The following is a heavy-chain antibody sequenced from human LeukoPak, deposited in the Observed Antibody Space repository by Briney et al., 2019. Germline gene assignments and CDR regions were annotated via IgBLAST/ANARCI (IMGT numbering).Heavy chain of an antibody. CDR1: GGSFSGYY. V-gene: IGHV4-34*01. D-gene: IGHD2-21*02. CDR2: INHSGGA. J-gene: IGHJ4*02. CDR3: ARGHPLLDY. Sequence: PSETLSLACAVYGGSFSGYYWTWIRQAPGKGLEWIGEINHSGGANYNPSLKRRVTISVDTSKNQFSLKLSSVTAADTAVYYCARGHPLLDYWGQGTLVAVSS.